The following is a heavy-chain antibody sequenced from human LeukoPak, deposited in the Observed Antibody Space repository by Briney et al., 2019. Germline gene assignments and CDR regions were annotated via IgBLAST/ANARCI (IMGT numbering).Heavy chain of an antibody. CDR3: ARGSEGYSGSYFD. V-gene: IGHV1-2*02. CDR2: INPNSGGT. J-gene: IGHJ4*02. Sequence: ASVKASCKASGYTFTGYYMHWVRQAPGQGLEWMGWINPNSGGTNYAQKFQGRVTMTRDTSISTAYMELSRLRSDDTAVYYCARGSEGYSGSYFDWGQGTLVTVSS. D-gene: IGHD1-26*01. CDR1: GYTFTGYY.